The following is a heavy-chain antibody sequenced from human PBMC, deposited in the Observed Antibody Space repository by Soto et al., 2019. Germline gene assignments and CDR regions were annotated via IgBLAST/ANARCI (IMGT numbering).Heavy chain of an antibody. CDR2: IYYTGVT. V-gene: IGHV4-31*03. D-gene: IGHD2-2*01. CDR1: CASLHLGGYY. Sequence: LSLTSTFSCASLHLGGYYWAWMRQNPGKGLEWIGYIYYTGVTYYNPSLGSRVNISVDTSKNQFYLELTSVTAADTAVYYCARDGSSTANWLDPWGQGLLVTVSS. CDR3: ARDGSSTANWLDP. J-gene: IGHJ5*02.